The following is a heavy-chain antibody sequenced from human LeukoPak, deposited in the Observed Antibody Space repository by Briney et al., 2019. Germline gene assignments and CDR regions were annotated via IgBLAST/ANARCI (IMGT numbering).Heavy chain of an antibody. V-gene: IGHV4-34*01. CDR1: GGSFSGYY. CDR3: ARGSFTMIETYYFDY. D-gene: IGHD3-22*01. CDR2: INHSGST. J-gene: IGHJ4*02. Sequence: ETSDLICAVYGGSFSGYYWSWIGQPPGKGLEWIGEINHSGSTNYNPSLKSRETISVDTSKNQFSLNLSSVTAADTAVYYCARGSFTMIETYYFDYWGQGTLVTVSS.